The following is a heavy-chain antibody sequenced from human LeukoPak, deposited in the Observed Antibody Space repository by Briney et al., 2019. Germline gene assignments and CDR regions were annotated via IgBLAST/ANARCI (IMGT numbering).Heavy chain of an antibody. D-gene: IGHD2-8*01. CDR1: GYTFTSYD. CDR3: ARRAYYCTNGVCHRRYYYYMDV. J-gene: IGHJ6*03. CDR2: MNPNSGNT. V-gene: IGHV1-8*03. Sequence: GASVKVSCKASGYTFTSYDINRVRQATGQGLEWMGWMNPNSGNTGYAQKFQGRVTITRNTSISTAYMELSSLRSEDTAVYYCARRAYYCTNGVCHRRYYYYMDVWGKGTTVTVSS.